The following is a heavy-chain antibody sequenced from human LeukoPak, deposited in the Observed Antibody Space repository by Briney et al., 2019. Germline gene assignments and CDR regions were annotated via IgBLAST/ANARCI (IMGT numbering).Heavy chain of an antibody. D-gene: IGHD5-18*01. CDR3: ARDRQWIQLWFRWFDP. CDR1: GCTFTGYY. J-gene: IGHJ5*02. Sequence: ASVKVSCKASGCTFTGYYMHWVRQAPGQGLEWMGRINPNSGGTNYAQKFQGRVTMTRDTSISTAYMELSRLRSDDTAVYYCARDRQWIQLWFRWFDPWGQGTLVTVSS. V-gene: IGHV1-2*02. CDR2: INPNSGGT.